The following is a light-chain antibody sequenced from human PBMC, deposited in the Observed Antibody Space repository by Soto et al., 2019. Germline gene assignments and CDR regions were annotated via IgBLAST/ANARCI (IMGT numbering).Light chain of an antibody. CDR2: GGT. Sequence: DIQITQSPSSVSASVGDRVTISCRASQRSGGWIAWFQQKPEQAPRALNYGGTPLHSGVPSRFGGSDSGAEFTLTISSLQPEDFAAYFCQLATSSPPVRAFGGGTKVQIK. CDR1: QRSGGW. J-gene: IGKJ4*01. V-gene: IGKV1-12*01. CDR3: QLATSSPPVRA.